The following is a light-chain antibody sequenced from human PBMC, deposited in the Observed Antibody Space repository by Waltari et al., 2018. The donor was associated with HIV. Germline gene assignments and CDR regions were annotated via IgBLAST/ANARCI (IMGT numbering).Light chain of an antibody. CDR2: RNN. CDR1: SSNIGSQN. CDR3: AAWDDSLSGYV. Sequence: QSVLTQPPSASGTPGQRVTISCSGRSSNIGSQNVYWYQQLPGTAPKLLIYRNNQRPSGVPDRFSGSKSGTSASLSISGLQSEDEADYYCAAWDDSLSGYVFGTGTKVTVL. J-gene: IGLJ1*01. V-gene: IGLV1-47*01.